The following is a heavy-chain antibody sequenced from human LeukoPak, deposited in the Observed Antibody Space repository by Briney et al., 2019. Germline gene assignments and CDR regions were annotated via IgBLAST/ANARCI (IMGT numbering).Heavy chain of an antibody. CDR3: ARGRDIVATDLDY. D-gene: IGHD5-12*01. CDR1: GYTFTGYY. Sequence: ASVKVSCKASGYTFTGYYMHWVRQAPGQGLEWMGWINPNSGGTNYAQKFQGRVTMTRDTSISTAYMELSRLRSEDTAVYYCARGRDIVATDLDYWGQGTLVTVSS. V-gene: IGHV1-2*02. J-gene: IGHJ4*02. CDR2: INPNSGGT.